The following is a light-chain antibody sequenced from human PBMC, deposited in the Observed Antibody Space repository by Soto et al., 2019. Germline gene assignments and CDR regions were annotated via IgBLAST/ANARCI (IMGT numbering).Light chain of an antibody. Sequence: EIVLMQSPGTLSLSPGERATLSCRASQSVTRDYLAWYQQKPGQTPRLLLYGASSRATGIPDRFSGSGSGTDFTLTISRLEPEDFAVYYCQQYGDSPPFTFGQGTNLEIK. CDR1: QSVTRDY. CDR3: QQYGDSPPFT. CDR2: GAS. J-gene: IGKJ2*01. V-gene: IGKV3-20*01.